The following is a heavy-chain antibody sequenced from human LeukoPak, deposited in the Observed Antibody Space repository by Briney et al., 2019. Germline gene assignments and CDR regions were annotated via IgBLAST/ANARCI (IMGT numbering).Heavy chain of an antibody. CDR2: IYYSGST. Sequence: PSETLSLTCTVSGGSISSTSYYWSWIRQPPGKGLEWIGYIYYSGSTNYNPSLKSRVTIPIDTSKNQFSLKLSSVTAADTAVYYCARDNSAAAFDYWGQGTLVTVSS. J-gene: IGHJ4*02. V-gene: IGHV4-61*01. D-gene: IGHD2-2*01. CDR3: ARDNSAAAFDY. CDR1: GGSISSTSYY.